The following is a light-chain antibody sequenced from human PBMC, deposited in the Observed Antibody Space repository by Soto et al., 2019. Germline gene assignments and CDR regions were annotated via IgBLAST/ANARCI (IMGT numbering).Light chain of an antibody. CDR3: QQSYSTLWT. J-gene: IGKJ1*01. Sequence: DIQMNQSPSALSATVGDRVTITCQASQDISNYLNWYQQKPGKAPKLLIYDASNLEAGVPSRFRGSGSGTDFTLTISSLQPEDFATYYCQQSYSTLWTFGQGTKVDIK. V-gene: IGKV1-39*01. CDR1: QDISNY. CDR2: DAS.